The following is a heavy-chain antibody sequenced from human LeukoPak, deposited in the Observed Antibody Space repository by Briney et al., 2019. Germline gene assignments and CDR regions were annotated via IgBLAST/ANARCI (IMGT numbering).Heavy chain of an antibody. CDR3: ARGPPNWGYDN. V-gene: IGHV1-8*02. CDR1: GYIFTDYY. J-gene: IGHJ4*02. Sequence: ASVKVSCKTSGYIFTDYYMYWVRQAPGQGLEWMGWMSPNSGDTGYAQKFQDRVTMTRNTSISTAYMELSSLRSDDTAVYYCARGPPNWGYDNWGPGTLVTVSS. D-gene: IGHD7-27*01. CDR2: MSPNSGDT.